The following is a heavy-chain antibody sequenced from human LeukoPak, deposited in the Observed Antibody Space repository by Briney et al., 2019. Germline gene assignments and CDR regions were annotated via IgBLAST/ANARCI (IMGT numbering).Heavy chain of an antibody. CDR1: GFTFSDYA. CDR2: INDSGRT. J-gene: IGHJ6*03. Sequence: GSLRLSCEASGFTFSDYAMNWVRQPPGKGLEWIGEINDSGRTNYNPSLMSRVTVSVDTSKNQFSLRLTSVTATDTAVYYCARRWNYGRNYYIDVWGNGATVSVSS. V-gene: IGHV4-34*01. D-gene: IGHD1-7*01. CDR3: ARRWNYGRNYYIDV.